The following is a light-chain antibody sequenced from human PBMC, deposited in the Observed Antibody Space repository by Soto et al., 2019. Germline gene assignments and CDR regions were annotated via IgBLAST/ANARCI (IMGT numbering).Light chain of an antibody. CDR1: SSDIGAYDY. Sequence: QSALTQPPSLSGSPGQSVTISCTGTSSDIGAYDYVSWFQQHPGKAPKLMISEVNNRPSGVSNRFSGSKSGNTAYLTVSGLQDEDEAEYFCASFAATGNHVFGGGTKLTVL. CDR2: EVN. J-gene: IGLJ2*01. CDR3: ASFAATGNHV. V-gene: IGLV2-14*03.